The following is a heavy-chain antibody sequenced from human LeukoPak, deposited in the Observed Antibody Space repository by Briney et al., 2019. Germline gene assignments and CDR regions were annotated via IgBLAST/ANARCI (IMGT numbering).Heavy chain of an antibody. CDR2: INPNSGGT. Sequence: GASVKVSCKASGYTFTGYYMHWVRQAPGQGLEWMGWINPNSGGTNYAQKFQGRVTMTRDTSISTAYMELSRLRSDDTAVYYCARGGDSITIFYYMDVWGKGTTVTVSS. J-gene: IGHJ6*03. CDR1: GYTFTGYY. V-gene: IGHV1-2*02. CDR3: ARGGDSITIFYYMDV. D-gene: IGHD3-3*01.